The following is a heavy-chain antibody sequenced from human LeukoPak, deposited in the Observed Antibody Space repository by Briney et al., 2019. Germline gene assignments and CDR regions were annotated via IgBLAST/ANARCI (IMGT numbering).Heavy chain of an antibody. CDR2: ISYDGSNK. D-gene: IGHD3-16*01. Sequence: GGSLRLSCAASGFTFSSYGMHWVRQAPGKGLEWVAVISYDGSNKYYADSVKGRFTISRDNSKNTLYLQMNSLRAEDTAVYYCAKDRPERGGSLFADYWGQGTLVTVSS. V-gene: IGHV3-30*18. J-gene: IGHJ4*02. CDR1: GFTFSSYG. CDR3: AKDRPERGGSLFADY.